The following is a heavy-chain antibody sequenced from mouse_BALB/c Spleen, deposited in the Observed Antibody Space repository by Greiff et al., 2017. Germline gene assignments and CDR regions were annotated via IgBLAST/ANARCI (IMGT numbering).Heavy chain of an antibody. CDR1: GFTFSSFG. J-gene: IGHJ4*01. CDR2: ISSGSSTI. CDR3: ARSGTGAMDY. D-gene: IGHD3-3*01. V-gene: IGHV5-17*02. Sequence: EVQLQESGGGLVQPGGSRKLSCAASGFTFSSFGMHWVRQAPEKGLEWVAYISSGSSTIYYADTVKGRFTISRDNPKNTLFLQMTSLRSEDTAMYYCARSGTGAMDYWGQGTSVTVSS.